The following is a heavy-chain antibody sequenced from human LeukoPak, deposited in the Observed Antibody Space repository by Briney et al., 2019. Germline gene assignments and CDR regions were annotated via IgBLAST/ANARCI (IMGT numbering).Heavy chain of an antibody. J-gene: IGHJ3*02. CDR1: GFTFSSYA. Sequence: PGGSLRLSCAASGFTFSSYAMSWVRQAPGKGLVWVSRINSDGSSTSYADSVKGRFTISRDNAKNTLYLQMNSLRAEDTAVYYCARFSGWYQGAFDIWGQGTMVTVSS. V-gene: IGHV3-74*01. CDR3: ARFSGWYQGAFDI. CDR2: INSDGSST. D-gene: IGHD6-19*01.